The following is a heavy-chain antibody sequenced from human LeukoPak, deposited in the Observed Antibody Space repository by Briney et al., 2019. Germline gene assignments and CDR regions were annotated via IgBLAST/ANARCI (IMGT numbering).Heavy chain of an antibody. CDR1: GFTFTSYS. Sequence: GGSLRLSCAASGFTFTSYSMSWVRQAPGKGLEWVSGTSDRGDYTYYADSVKGRFTISRDNVKQSLCLQMNSLRVEDTAVYYCARGPGDYDASDIWGQGTMVTVSS. V-gene: IGHV3-23*01. D-gene: IGHD4-11*01. CDR3: ARGPGDYDASDI. J-gene: IGHJ3*02. CDR2: TSDRGDYT.